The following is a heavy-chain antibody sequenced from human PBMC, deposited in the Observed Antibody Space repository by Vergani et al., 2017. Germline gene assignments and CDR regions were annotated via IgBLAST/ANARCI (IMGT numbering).Heavy chain of an antibody. J-gene: IGHJ4*02. CDR1: GYTFTSYY. CDR3: ARENPERYYDSSGYYSGYSSV. CDR2: INPSGGST. Sequence: QVQLVQSGAEVKKPGASVKVSCKASGYTFTSYYMHWVRQAPGQGLEWMGIINPSGGSTSYAQKFQGRGTMTRDTSTSTFYMELSSLRSEDTAVYYCARENPERYYDSSGYYSGYSSVWGQGTLVTVSS. V-gene: IGHV1-46*01. D-gene: IGHD3-22*01.